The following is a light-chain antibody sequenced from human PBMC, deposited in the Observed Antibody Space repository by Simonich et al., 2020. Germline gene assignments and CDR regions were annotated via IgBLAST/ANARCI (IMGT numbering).Light chain of an antibody. J-gene: IGLJ3*02. CDR2: DVS. V-gene: IGLV2-14*03. CDR3: SSYTSSSTWV. CDR1: SSDVGGYNY. Sequence: QSALTQPASVSGSPGQSITISCTGTSSDVGGYNYVSWYQKHPGKAPKLMIYDVSNRPSGVSNRFPGSKSGNTASRTISGLQAEDEADYYCSSYTSSSTWVFGGGTKLTVL.